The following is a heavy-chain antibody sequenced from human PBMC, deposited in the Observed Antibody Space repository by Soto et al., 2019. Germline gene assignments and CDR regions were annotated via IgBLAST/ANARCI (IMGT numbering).Heavy chain of an antibody. CDR3: ARVFSGSYSYFDY. V-gene: IGHV4-59*01. J-gene: IGHJ4*02. CDR2: IYYSGST. D-gene: IGHD1-26*01. CDR1: GGSISSYY. Sequence: QVQLQESGPGLVKLSETLSLTCTVSGGSISSYYWSWIRQPPGKGLEWIGYIYYSGSTNYNPSLKSRVTISVDTSKNQFSLKLSSVTAADTAVYYCARVFSGSYSYFDYWGQGTLVTVSS.